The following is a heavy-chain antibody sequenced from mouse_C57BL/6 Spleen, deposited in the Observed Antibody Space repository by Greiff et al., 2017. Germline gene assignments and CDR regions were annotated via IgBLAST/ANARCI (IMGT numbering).Heavy chain of an antibody. Sequence: VQLQQPGAELVKPGASVKMSCKASGYTFTSYWITWVKQRPGQGLEWIGDIYPGSGSTNYNEKFKSKATLTVDTSSSTAYVQLSSLTSEDSAVYYCARYYYGSSYFDYWGQGTTLTVSS. J-gene: IGHJ2*01. CDR2: IYPGSGST. CDR3: ARYYYGSSYFDY. CDR1: GYTFTSYW. D-gene: IGHD1-1*01. V-gene: IGHV1-55*01.